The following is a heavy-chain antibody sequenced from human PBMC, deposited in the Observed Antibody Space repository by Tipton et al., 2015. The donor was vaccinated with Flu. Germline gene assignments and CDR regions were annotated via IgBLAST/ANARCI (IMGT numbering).Heavy chain of an antibody. V-gene: IGHV4-31*03. CDR1: GGSISSGGYY. Sequence: SCTVSGGSISSGGYYWSWIRQHPGKGLEWIGYIYYSGSTYYNPSLKSRVTISIDTSKNQFSLKLSSVTAADTAVYYCARDYYDSSGYYYQDWGQGTLVTVSS. CDR3: ARDYYDSSGYYYQD. J-gene: IGHJ4*02. CDR2: IYYSGST. D-gene: IGHD3-22*01.